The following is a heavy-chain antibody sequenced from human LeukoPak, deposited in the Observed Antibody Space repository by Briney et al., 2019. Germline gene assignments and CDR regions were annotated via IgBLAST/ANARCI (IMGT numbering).Heavy chain of an antibody. Sequence: GGSLRLSCAASGFTFSNAWMSWVRQAPGKGLEWVGRIKSKTDGGTTDYAAPVKGRFTISRDDSKNTLYLQMNSLRAEDTAVYSCARGYDYYDSSGYSDAFDIWGQGTMVTVSS. D-gene: IGHD3-22*01. CDR3: ARGYDYYDSSGYSDAFDI. J-gene: IGHJ3*02. CDR1: GFTFSNAW. CDR2: IKSKTDGGTT. V-gene: IGHV3-15*01.